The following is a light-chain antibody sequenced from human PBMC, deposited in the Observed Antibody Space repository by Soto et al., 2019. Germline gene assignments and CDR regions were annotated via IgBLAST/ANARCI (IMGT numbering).Light chain of an antibody. CDR2: WAS. CDR3: QQYYSTP. V-gene: IGKV4-1*01. J-gene: IGKJ2*01. CDR1: QSVLYSSNNKNY. Sequence: DIVMTQSPDSLAVSLGERATINCKSSQSVLYSSNNKNYLAWYQQKPGQPPKLLIYWASTRESGVPDRFSGSGSGTDFTLTISSRQAEDVAVYYCQQYYSTPFGQGTKLEIK.